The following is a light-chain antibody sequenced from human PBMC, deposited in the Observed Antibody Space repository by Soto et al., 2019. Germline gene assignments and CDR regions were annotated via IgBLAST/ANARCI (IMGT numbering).Light chain of an antibody. J-gene: IGKJ1*01. V-gene: IGKV1-39*01. CDR2: AAS. Sequence: DIQMTQSPSSLYASVRDTVTITCRASQNIGSYLNWYQQKPGKAPTLLIYAASTLQSGVPSRFSGSRSGTDFNLTISSLNPEDFATYFCQQGYRIFQTFGQGTKLEVK. CDR1: QNIGSY. CDR3: QQGYRIFQT.